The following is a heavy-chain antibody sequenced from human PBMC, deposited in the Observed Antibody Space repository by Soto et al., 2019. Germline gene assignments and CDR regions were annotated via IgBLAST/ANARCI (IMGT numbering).Heavy chain of an antibody. D-gene: IGHD2-8*01. CDR2: ISASSGHT. Sequence: QVQVVQSGPEVKKPGASVKLSCKASGYMFTTYGISWVRQAPGQGLEWMGWISASSGHTNYAQKLQGRVSMTTETSTTTAYMELRSLRSDDTAVYYCARDRSMASRRGPLDYWGQGTLVTVSS. J-gene: IGHJ4*02. V-gene: IGHV1-18*01. CDR3: ARDRSMASRRGPLDY. CDR1: GYMFTTYG.